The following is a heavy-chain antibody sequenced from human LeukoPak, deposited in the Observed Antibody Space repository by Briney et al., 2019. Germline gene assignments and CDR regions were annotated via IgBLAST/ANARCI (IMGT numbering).Heavy chain of an antibody. D-gene: IGHD2-8*01. Sequence: ASVKVSCKASGYTFTSYDINWVRQAPGQGLEWMGIINPSGGSTSYAQKFQGRVTMTRDTSTSTVYMELSSLRSEDTAVYYCARGGSVYAFSDWFDPWGQGTLVTVSS. J-gene: IGHJ5*02. CDR2: INPSGGST. CDR3: ARGGSVYAFSDWFDP. V-gene: IGHV1-46*01. CDR1: GYTFTSYD.